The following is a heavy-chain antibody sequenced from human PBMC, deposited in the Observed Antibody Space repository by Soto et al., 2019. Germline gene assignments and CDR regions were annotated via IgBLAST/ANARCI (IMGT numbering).Heavy chain of an antibody. Sequence: ASVKVSCKASGYTFTSYGISWVRQAPGQGREWMGWISAYNGNTNYAQKLQGRVTMTTDTSTSTAYMELRSLRSDDTAVYYCARVTATVTTLYGMAVWGQGTTVTVSS. CDR1: GYTFTSYG. J-gene: IGHJ6*02. CDR3: ARVTATVTTLYGMAV. D-gene: IGHD4-17*01. V-gene: IGHV1-18*01. CDR2: ISAYNGNT.